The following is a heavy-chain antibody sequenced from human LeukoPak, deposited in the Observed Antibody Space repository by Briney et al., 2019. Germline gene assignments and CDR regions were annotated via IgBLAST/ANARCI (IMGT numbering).Heavy chain of an antibody. CDR2: ITWGRDNL. CDR1: GLIFDDYA. Sequence: GGSLRLSCAVSGLIFDDYAMHWVRQAPGKGLEWVSGITWGRDNLAYAASVKGRFTISRDNSKNTLYLQMNSLRAEDTAVYYCARDSGYDDWAYYWFDPWGQGTLVTVSS. J-gene: IGHJ5*02. CDR3: ARDSGYDDWAYYWFDP. V-gene: IGHV3-9*01. D-gene: IGHD5-12*01.